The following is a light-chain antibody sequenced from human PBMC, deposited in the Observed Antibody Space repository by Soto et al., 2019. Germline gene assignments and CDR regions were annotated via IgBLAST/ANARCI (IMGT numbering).Light chain of an antibody. Sequence: VLTQSPATLSLSPGERATLSCRASQRVSTYLAWYQQKPGQALRLLIYDATNRATGIPARFSGSRSGTDFTLTISSLEPEDFAVYYCQQRINWPPVTFGGGTKVEIK. CDR1: QRVSTY. V-gene: IGKV3-11*01. CDR2: DAT. CDR3: QQRINWPPVT. J-gene: IGKJ4*01.